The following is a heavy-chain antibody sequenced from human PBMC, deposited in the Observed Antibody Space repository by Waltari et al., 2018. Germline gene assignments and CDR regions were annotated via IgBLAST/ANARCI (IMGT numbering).Heavy chain of an antibody. Sequence: QVQLVQSGAEVKKPGASVKVSCKVSGYTLTALSMHWVRQAPGKGLEWMGGFDPEDGETIYAQKFQGRVTMTEDTSTDTAYMELSSLRSEDTAVYYCATVDTIFGVVMYYFDYWGQGTLVTVSS. V-gene: IGHV1-24*01. CDR2: FDPEDGET. CDR3: ATVDTIFGVVMYYFDY. CDR1: GYTLTALS. D-gene: IGHD3-3*01. J-gene: IGHJ4*02.